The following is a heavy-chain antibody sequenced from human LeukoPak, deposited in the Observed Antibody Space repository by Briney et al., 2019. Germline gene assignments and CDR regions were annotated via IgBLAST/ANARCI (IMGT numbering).Heavy chain of an antibody. V-gene: IGHV3-23*01. CDR3: AKTRPLDSSSWSHGDY. J-gene: IGHJ4*02. D-gene: IGHD6-13*01. CDR1: RLTFSSYA. Sequence: PGGSLRLSCAASRLTFSSYAMSWVRQAPGKGLEWVSAISGSGDSTYYGDSVKGRFTISRDNSKNTLYLQMNSLRAEDTAVYYCAKTRPLDSSSWSHGDYWGQGTLVTVSS. CDR2: ISGSGDST.